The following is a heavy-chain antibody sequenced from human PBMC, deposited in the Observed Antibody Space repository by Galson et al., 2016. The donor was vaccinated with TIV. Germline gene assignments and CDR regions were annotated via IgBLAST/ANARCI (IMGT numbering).Heavy chain of an antibody. J-gene: IGHJ3*01. CDR3: ARGRAADHAFDF. CDR1: GYSFTSYG. CDR2: ISNYNVNT. D-gene: IGHD2-15*01. Sequence: QSGAEVKMPGDSLKISCKGSGYSFTSYGITWVRQAPGQGLAWMGWISNYNVNTKYAQKFQGRVTLTTDTSTSTAYMELRSLRSDDTAVYFCARGRAADHAFDFWGQGTMVTVSS. V-gene: IGHV1-18*01.